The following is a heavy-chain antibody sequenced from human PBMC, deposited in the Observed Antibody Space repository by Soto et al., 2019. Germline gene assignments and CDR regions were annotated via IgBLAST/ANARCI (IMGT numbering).Heavy chain of an antibody. J-gene: IGHJ4*02. CDR1: GYSFANYW. Sequence: GESLKISCKGSGYSFANYWIVWVRQMPGKGLGLRGIIYPCCSDTRYSPSFQGQVTILFCNSIGTAYLQLVCLKACGTAMYYCARRYSACYYHFDYWGQGTRVTVSS. V-gene: IGHV5-51*01. CDR2: IYPCCSDT. CDR3: ARRYSACYYHFDY. D-gene: IGHD2-21*01.